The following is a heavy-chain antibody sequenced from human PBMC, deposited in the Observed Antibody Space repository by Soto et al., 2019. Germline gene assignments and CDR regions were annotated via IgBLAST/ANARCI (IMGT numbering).Heavy chain of an antibody. CDR2: IWYDGSNK. CDR1: GLTFSSYG. D-gene: IGHD1-1*01. CDR3: ARDRVGLERSYYYGMDV. Sequence: GGSLRLSCAASGLTFSSYGMHWVRRAPGKGLEWVAVIWYDGSNKYYADSVKGRFTISRDNSKNTLYLQMNSLRAEDTAVYYCARDRVGLERSYYYGMDVWGQGTTVTV. J-gene: IGHJ6*02. V-gene: IGHV3-33*01.